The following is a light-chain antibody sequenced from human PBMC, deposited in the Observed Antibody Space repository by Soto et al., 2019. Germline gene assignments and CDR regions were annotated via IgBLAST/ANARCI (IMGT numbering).Light chain of an antibody. CDR1: QSVSSS. J-gene: IGKJ3*01. CDR2: DAS. Sequence: EIVLTQSPATLSFSPGERATLSCRASQSVSSSLAWYPQKPGQAPRLLIYDASNSATGIPARFRGSGSGTDLYFTISIREPEAFAVYSCQHRSNWPLAYTFGPGTKVDIK. CDR3: QHRSNWPLAYT. V-gene: IGKV3-11*01.